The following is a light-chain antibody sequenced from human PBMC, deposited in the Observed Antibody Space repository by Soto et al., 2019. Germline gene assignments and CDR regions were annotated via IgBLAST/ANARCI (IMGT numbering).Light chain of an antibody. CDR2: SNN. CDR3: CSFAGNYIYV. V-gene: IGLV1-47*02. CDR1: SSNIGSNN. Sequence: QSVLTQPTSASGTPGQRVTISCSGSSSNIGSNNVYWYQQLPGTAPKLLIYSNNQRPSGVPDRFSGSKSGASASLAISGLRSEDEADYYCCSFAGNYIYVFGTGTKVTVL. J-gene: IGLJ1*01.